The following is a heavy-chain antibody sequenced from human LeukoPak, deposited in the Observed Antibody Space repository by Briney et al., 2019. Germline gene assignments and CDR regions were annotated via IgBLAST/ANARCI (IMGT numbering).Heavy chain of an antibody. J-gene: IGHJ4*02. CDR2: TYVGGNT. V-gene: IGHV3-66*01. CDR3: ARDLNV. Sequence: GESLKISCAASGFTISNTYISWVRQAPGRGLEWVSVTYVGGNTDSADFVKDRFTISTDNSKNTLYLHMNNLRAEDTAVYYCARDLNVWGQGTLVTVSS. CDR1: GFTISNTY.